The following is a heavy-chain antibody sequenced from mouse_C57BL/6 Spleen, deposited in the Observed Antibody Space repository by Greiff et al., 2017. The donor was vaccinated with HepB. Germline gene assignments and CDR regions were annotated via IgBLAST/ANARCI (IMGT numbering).Heavy chain of an antibody. CDR3: ARWYDYGRVWFAY. CDR2: IDPNSGGT. J-gene: IGHJ3*01. CDR1: GYTFTSYW. V-gene: IGHV1-72*01. Sequence: QVQLKQPGAELVKPGASVKLSCKASGYTFTSYWMHWVKQRPGRGLEWIGRIDPNSGGTKYNEKFKSKATLTVDKPSSTAYMQLSSLTSEDSAVYYCARWYDYGRVWFAYWGQGTLVTVSA. D-gene: IGHD2-4*01.